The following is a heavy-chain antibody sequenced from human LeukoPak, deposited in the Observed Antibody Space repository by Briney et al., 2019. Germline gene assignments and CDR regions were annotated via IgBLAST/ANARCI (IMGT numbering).Heavy chain of an antibody. CDR3: VREVSAWPKNWFDP. CDR1: GFTFRSYA. CDR2: ISDSGDGT. D-gene: IGHD3-3*01. Sequence: GGSQRLSCAGSGFTFRSYAMSWVRQSPVKGLEWVSAISDSGDGTYYADSVKARFTISRDNSKNTVYLEMSSLRAEDTAVYYCVREVSAWPKNWFDPWGQGTLVTVSS. V-gene: IGHV3-23*01. J-gene: IGHJ5*02.